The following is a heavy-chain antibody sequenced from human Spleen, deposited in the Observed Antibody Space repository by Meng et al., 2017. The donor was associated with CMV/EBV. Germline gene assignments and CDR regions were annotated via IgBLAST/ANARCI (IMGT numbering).Heavy chain of an antibody. Sequence: KASGGTVSNYGVNWVRQAPGQGLEWMGGIIPIFGTANYAQKFQGRVTITTDESTTTAYMELSGLRSDDTAVYYCAREGVVGTTIYFDYWGQGTLVTVSS. CDR2: IIPIFGTA. V-gene: IGHV1-69*05. J-gene: IGHJ4*02. CDR1: GGTVSNYG. D-gene: IGHD1-1*01. CDR3: AREGVVGTTIYFDY.